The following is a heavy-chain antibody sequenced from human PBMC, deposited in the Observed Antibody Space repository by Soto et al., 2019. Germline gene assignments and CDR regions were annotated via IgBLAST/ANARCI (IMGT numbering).Heavy chain of an antibody. D-gene: IGHD3-3*01. Sequence: SETLSLTCAVYGGSFSGYYWSWIRQPPGKGLEWIGEINHSGSTNYNPSLKSRVTISVDTSKNQFSLKLSSVTAADTAVYYCARGGGYDFWSGPQGDYYYYGMDVWGQGTTVT. J-gene: IGHJ6*02. V-gene: IGHV4-34*01. CDR1: GGSFSGYY. CDR2: INHSGST. CDR3: ARGGGYDFWSGPQGDYYYYGMDV.